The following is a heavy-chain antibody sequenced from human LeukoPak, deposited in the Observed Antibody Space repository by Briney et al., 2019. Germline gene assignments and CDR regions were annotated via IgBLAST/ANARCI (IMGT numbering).Heavy chain of an antibody. CDR1: GYTFTSYG. V-gene: IGHV1-69*04. Sequence: ASVKVSCKASGYTFTSYGIGWVRQAPGQGLEWMGRIIPILNITNYAQKFQGRVTITADKSTSTVYMELSSLRSEDTAVYYCATNTNGDYAYYYYAMDVWGQGTTVTVSS. CDR2: IIPILNIT. CDR3: ATNTNGDYAYYYYAMDV. D-gene: IGHD4-17*01. J-gene: IGHJ6*02.